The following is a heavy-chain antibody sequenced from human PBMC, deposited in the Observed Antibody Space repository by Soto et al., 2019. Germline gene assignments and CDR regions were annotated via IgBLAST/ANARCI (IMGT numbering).Heavy chain of an antibody. CDR3: ARRGYGSRWPNVYRDV. CDR1: GFTFSNYE. V-gene: IGHV3-64*01. J-gene: IGHJ6*03. CDR2: ISNNGAHT. D-gene: IGHD6-13*01. Sequence: EAQLVESGGGLVQPGGCLRLSCAASGFTFSNYEMHWVRQAPGKGLAYVSGISNNGAHTDYAKSVKGRFTISRDNSENTLYLQMGSLRAEDMALYYCARRGYGSRWPNVYRDVWGKGTTVTVSS.